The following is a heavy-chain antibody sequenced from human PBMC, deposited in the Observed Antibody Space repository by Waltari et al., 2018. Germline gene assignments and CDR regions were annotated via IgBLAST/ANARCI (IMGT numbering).Heavy chain of an antibody. V-gene: IGHV3-74*01. D-gene: IGHD3-22*01. Sequence: EVQLVESGGGLVQPGGSLRLSCAASGFSFSSYWMHWVRHAPGKGLVWVSRIDSDGSTTNYADSVKGRFTISRDNAKNTLYLQINSLRAEDTAMYYCASGYYYSVIDSWGQGTLVTVSS. J-gene: IGHJ4*02. CDR3: ASGYYYSVIDS. CDR1: GFSFSSYW. CDR2: IDSDGSTT.